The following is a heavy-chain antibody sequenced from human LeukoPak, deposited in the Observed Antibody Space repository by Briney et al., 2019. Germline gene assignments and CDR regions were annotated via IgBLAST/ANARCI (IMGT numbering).Heavy chain of an antibody. Sequence: GGSLRLSCAASGFTFSSYAMHWVRQAPGKGLEWVSGISWNSGSIGYADSVKGRFTISRDDAKNSLYLQMNSLRAEDTALYYCAKDILPRIAVAPFDYWGQGTLVTVSS. D-gene: IGHD6-19*01. CDR1: GFTFSSYA. CDR2: ISWNSGSI. J-gene: IGHJ4*02. V-gene: IGHV3-9*01. CDR3: AKDILPRIAVAPFDY.